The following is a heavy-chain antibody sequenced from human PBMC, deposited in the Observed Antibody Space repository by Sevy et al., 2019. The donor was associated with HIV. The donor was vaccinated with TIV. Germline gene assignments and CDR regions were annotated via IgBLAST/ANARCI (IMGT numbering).Heavy chain of an antibody. CDR2: IKGDGSGG. CDR3: ARLYSSSSGRGLDN. Sequence: GGSLRLSCAASGFTFGSYWMTWVRQAPGKGLEWVANIKGDGSGGFYVDSVRGRFTVSRDNAKKTLYLQMNNLRGEDTALYYCARLYSSSSGRGLDNWGQGALVTVSS. V-gene: IGHV3-7*01. CDR1: GFTFGSYW. J-gene: IGHJ4*02. D-gene: IGHD6-6*01.